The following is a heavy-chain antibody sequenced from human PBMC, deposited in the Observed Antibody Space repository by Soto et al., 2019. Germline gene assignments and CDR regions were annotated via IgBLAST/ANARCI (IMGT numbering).Heavy chain of an antibody. D-gene: IGHD6-25*01. CDR2: IYSGGYT. CDR3: APQRGGGGY. CDR1: GFTVSNNY. V-gene: IGHV3-53*01. J-gene: IGHJ4*02. Sequence: EVQLVESGGGLIQPGGSLRLSCAVSGFTVSNNYMSWVRQAPGKGLEGVSVIYSGGYTAYGDSVKGRFTISRDNSKNTLIPKKDSPGAARRAVFSCAPQRGGGGYWGQGTLVTVSP.